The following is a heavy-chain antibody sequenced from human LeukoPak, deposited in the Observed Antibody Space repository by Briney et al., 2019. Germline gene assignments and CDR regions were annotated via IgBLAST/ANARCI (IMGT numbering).Heavy chain of an antibody. D-gene: IGHD3-22*01. Sequence: PGGSLRLSCAASGFTVSSNYMSWVRQAPGKGLEWVSVIYSGGSTYYADSVKGRFTISRDNSKNTLYLQMNSLRAEDTAVYYCARDSLRGSSGSLDYWGQGTLVTVSS. CDR2: IYSGGST. CDR3: ARDSLRGSSGSLDY. V-gene: IGHV3-53*01. CDR1: GFTVSSNY. J-gene: IGHJ4*02.